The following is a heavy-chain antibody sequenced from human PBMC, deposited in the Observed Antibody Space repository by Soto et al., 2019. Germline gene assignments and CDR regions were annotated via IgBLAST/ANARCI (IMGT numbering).Heavy chain of an antibody. Sequence: GESLKISCKGSGYSFAGYWITWVRQMPGKGLEWMGRIDPSDSQTYYSPSFRGHVTISAAKSITTVFLQWSSLRASDTAVYYCFAVAGTGSFDYWGQGTLVTVSS. CDR1: GYSFAGYW. CDR3: FAVAGTGSFDY. V-gene: IGHV5-10-1*01. D-gene: IGHD6-19*01. J-gene: IGHJ4*02. CDR2: IDPSDSQT.